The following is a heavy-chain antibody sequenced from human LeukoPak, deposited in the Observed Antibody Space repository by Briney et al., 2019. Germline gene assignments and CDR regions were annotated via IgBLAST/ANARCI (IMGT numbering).Heavy chain of an antibody. J-gene: IGHJ5*02. Sequence: SQTLSLTCAISGDSFSSNSAAWNWIRQSPSRGPEWLGRTYYRSKWYNDYAVSVNSRITINPDTSMNQFSLQLNSVTREDTAVYYCARDIAAGVWFDPWGQGTLVTVSS. D-gene: IGHD6-25*01. CDR3: ARDIAAGVWFDP. CDR2: TYYRSKWYN. V-gene: IGHV6-1*01. CDR1: GDSFSSNSAA.